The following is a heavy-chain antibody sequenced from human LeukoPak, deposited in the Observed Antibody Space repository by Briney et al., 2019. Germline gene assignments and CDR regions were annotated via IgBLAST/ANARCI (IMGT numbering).Heavy chain of an antibody. J-gene: IGHJ4*02. CDR3: ASGFDY. CDR1: GFTFSICS. CDR2: IGGSSSST. Sequence: PGGSLRLSCASSGFTFSICSMNCVRQAPGKGLEWVSFIGGSSSSTFYADSVKGRFTVSRDNAKNTLYLQMNSLRDEDTAVYYCASGFDYWGQGTLVTVSS. V-gene: IGHV3-48*02.